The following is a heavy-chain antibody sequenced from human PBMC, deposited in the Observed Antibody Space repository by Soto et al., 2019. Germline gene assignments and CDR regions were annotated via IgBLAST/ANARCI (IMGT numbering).Heavy chain of an antibody. CDR3: ARQKAWTGEWLSLYAPGMVV. J-gene: IGHJ6*02. D-gene: IGHD3-22*01. CDR1: GFTFSDYY. V-gene: IGHV3-11*01. CDR2: ISSSGRTI. Sequence: QVQLVESGGGLVKPGGSLRLSCAASGFTFSDYYMSWIRQAPGKGLEWVSYISSSGRTIYYADSVKGRFTISRDNAKISLYLQMNSLRAEDTAVYYCARQKAWTGEWLSLYAPGMVVWGQGTTVTVSS.